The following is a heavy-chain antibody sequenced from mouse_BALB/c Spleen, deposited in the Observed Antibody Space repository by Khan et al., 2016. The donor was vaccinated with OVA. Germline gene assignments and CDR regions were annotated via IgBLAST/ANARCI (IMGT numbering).Heavy chain of an antibody. CDR3: ASGRLLLRYPEYFDV. CDR1: GDSITSDYA. V-gene: IGHV3-2*02. CDR2: ISYNGST. Sequence: EVQLVESGPGLLKPSQTLSLSCTVTGDSITSDYAWNWIRQFPGNKLEWMAYISYNGSTTNSPSPRSRISITPDTSKNQFFLQLNSVTSEDADTYYCASGRLLLRYPEYFDVWGQGTTVTVSS. J-gene: IGHJ2*01. D-gene: IGHD1-1*01.